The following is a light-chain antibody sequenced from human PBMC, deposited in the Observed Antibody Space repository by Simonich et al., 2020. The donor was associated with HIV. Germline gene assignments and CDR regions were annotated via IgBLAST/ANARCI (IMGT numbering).Light chain of an antibody. CDR2: EGT. CDR1: SSAVGSNNL. CDR3: CSYAGSSTWV. Sequence: QSALTQPASVSGTPGQSITISCTGNSSAVGSNNLVSWSQQHPGKAPKLIIYEGTKRPSGVSNRFSGSKSGNTASLTISGLQAEDEADYYCCSYAGSSTWVFGGGTKLTVL. J-gene: IGLJ3*02. V-gene: IGLV2-23*01.